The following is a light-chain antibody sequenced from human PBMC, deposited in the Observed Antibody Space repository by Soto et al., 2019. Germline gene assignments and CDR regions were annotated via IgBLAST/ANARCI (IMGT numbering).Light chain of an antibody. J-gene: IGKJ5*01. V-gene: IGKV3-11*01. Sequence: DIVLTQSPVILSLSPGERATLSCRASESLNNYLAWYQQKPGQAPRLLIYDAFYRATGIPARFSGSGSGTDFTLTISSLEPEDFAFYCCQQRSNWPITFGQGTRLEIK. CDR3: QQRSNWPIT. CDR1: ESLNNY. CDR2: DAF.